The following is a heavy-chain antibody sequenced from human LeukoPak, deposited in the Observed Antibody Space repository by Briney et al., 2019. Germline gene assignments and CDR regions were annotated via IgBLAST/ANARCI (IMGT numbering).Heavy chain of an antibody. D-gene: IGHD2-8*01. Sequence: PGGSLRLSCAASGFTFSSYGMHWVRQAPGKGLEWVAVIWYDGSNKYYADSVKGRFTISRDNSKNTLYLQMNSLRAEDTAVYYCAKGVGYGGMDVWGQGTTVTVSS. V-gene: IGHV3-33*06. CDR3: AKGVGYGGMDV. CDR2: IWYDGSNK. J-gene: IGHJ6*02. CDR1: GFTFSSYG.